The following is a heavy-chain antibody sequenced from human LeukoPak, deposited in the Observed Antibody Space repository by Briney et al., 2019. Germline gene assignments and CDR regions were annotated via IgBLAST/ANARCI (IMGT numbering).Heavy chain of an antibody. Sequence: ASVKVSCKASGYTFTGYYMRWVRQAPGQGLEWMGRINPNSGGTNYAQKFQGRVTMTRDTSISTAYMELSRLTSDDTAVYYCARVSHKGLVVVADDYWGQGILVTVSS. V-gene: IGHV1-2*06. D-gene: IGHD2-15*01. CDR3: ARVSHKGLVVVADDY. CDR2: INPNSGGT. CDR1: GYTFTGYY. J-gene: IGHJ4*02.